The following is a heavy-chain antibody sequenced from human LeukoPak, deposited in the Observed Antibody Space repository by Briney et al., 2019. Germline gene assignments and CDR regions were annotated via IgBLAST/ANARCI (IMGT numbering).Heavy chain of an antibody. CDR1: GGSISSYY. CDR3: ARRPLGYCSSTSCYYFDY. D-gene: IGHD2-2*01. V-gene: IGHV4-4*07. Sequence: SETLSLTCTVSGGSISSYYWSWIRQPAGKGLEWIGRIYTSGSTNYNPSLKSRVTMSVDTSKNQFSLKLSSVTAADTAVYYCARRPLGYCSSTSCYYFDYWGQGTLVTVSS. CDR2: IYTSGST. J-gene: IGHJ4*02.